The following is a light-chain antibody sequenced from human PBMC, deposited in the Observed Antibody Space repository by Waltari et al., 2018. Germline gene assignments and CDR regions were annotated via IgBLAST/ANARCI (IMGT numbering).Light chain of an antibody. V-gene: IGKV3-15*01. J-gene: IGKJ2*01. CDR1: QSVSSN. CDR3: QQYNNWPPMYN. CDR2: GAS. Sequence: EILMTQSPATLSVSPVERATLSCRASQSVSSNLAWYQQKPGQAPRHLVYGASTRATGNTGRFSGSGDATEFTLTISRLQSEDIAVYFCQQYNNWPPMYNFSQGTKVKIK.